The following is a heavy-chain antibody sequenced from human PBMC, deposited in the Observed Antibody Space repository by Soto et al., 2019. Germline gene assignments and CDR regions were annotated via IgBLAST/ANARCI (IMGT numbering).Heavy chain of an antibody. D-gene: IGHD6-19*01. CDR1: GFIFSAYS. J-gene: IGHJ5*02. CDR2: ISSSESYI. V-gene: IGHV3-21*06. Sequence: GGSLRLSCAASGFIFSAYSMNWVRQAPGKGLEWVSSISSSESYIYYADSVKGRFTISRDNAKSSLYLQMASLRAEDTAVYFCARDIHDPVAAVPKYFDPWGQGTLVTVSS. CDR3: ARDIHDPVAAVPKYFDP.